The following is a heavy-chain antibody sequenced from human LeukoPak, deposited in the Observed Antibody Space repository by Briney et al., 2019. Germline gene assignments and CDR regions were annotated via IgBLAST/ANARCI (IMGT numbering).Heavy chain of an antibody. V-gene: IGHV1-69*04. J-gene: IGHJ5*02. Sequence: ASVKVSCKASGGTFSSYAISWVRQAPGQGLEWMGRIIPILGIANYAQKFQGRVTITADKSTSTAYMELSSLRSEDTAVYYCARFVKYSREGDWFDPWGQGTLVTVSS. CDR1: GGTFSSYA. CDR2: IIPILGIA. CDR3: ARFVKYSREGDWFDP. D-gene: IGHD6-6*01.